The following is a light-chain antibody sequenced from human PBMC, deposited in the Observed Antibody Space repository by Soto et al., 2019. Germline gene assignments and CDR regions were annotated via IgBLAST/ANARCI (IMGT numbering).Light chain of an antibody. CDR3: QQYGSSPPVT. Sequence: EIVLTQSPGTLSLSPGERATLSCRASQSVSSSYLAWYQQKPDQAPRLLIYGASGRATGIPDRFSGSGSGTDFPLTIIRLEPEDVAVYYCQQYGSSPPVTFGQGTRLEIK. CDR2: GAS. V-gene: IGKV3-20*01. CDR1: QSVSSSY. J-gene: IGKJ5*01.